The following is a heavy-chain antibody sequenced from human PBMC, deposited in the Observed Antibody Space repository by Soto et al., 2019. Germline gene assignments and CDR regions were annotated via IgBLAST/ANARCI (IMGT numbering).Heavy chain of an antibody. Sequence: QVQLQESGPGLVKPSQTLSLTCTVSGGSISSGGYYWSWIRQHPGKGLEWIGYIYYSGSTYYNPSLKSRVTIPVDTSKNQFSLKLSSVTAADTAVYYCARDSNYYGSGSYVWGYWGQGTLVTVSS. CDR1: GGSISSGGYY. CDR3: ARDSNYYGSGSYVWGY. D-gene: IGHD3-10*01. CDR2: IYYSGST. V-gene: IGHV4-31*03. J-gene: IGHJ4*02.